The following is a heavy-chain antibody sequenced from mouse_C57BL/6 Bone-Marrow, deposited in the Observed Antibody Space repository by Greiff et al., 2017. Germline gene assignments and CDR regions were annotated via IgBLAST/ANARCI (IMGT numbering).Heavy chain of an antibody. D-gene: IGHD1-1*01. CDR2: IDPSDSYT. J-gene: IGHJ3*01. CDR1: GYTFTSYW. CDR3: AASYDYDSSYGFAY. V-gene: IGHV1-69*01. Sequence: QVQLQQPGAELVMPGASVKLSCKASGYTFTSYWMHWVKQRPGQGLEWIGEIDPSDSYTNYNQKFKGKSTLTVDKSSSTAYMQLSSIASEDSAVYYCAASYDYDSSYGFAYWGQGTLVTVSA.